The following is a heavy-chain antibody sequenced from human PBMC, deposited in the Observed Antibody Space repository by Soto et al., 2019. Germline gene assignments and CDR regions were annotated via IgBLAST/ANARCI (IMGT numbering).Heavy chain of an antibody. CDR2: IGTAGDT. V-gene: IGHV3-13*01. Sequence: GGSLRLSCAASGFTFSSYDMHWVRQATGKGLEWVSAIGTAGDTYYPGSVKGRFTISRENAKNSLYLQMNSLRAEDTAVYYCARDLGDIVGATNYYGMDVWGQGTTVTVSS. J-gene: IGHJ6*02. D-gene: IGHD1-26*01. CDR1: GFTFSSYD. CDR3: ARDLGDIVGATNYYGMDV.